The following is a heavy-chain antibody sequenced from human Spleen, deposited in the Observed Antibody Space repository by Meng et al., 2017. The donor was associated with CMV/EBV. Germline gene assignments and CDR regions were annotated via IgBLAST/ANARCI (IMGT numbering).Heavy chain of an antibody. Sequence: GGSLRLSCVASGFTVSSGYMSWVRQAPGKGLEWVSVIYSGGFTYYADSVKGRFTISRDNSKNTLYLQMNSLRAEDTAVYYCASAILRWNYFAIGNDYWGQGTLVTVSS. CDR3: ASAILRWNYFAIGNDY. D-gene: IGHD1-7*01. J-gene: IGHJ4*02. CDR1: GFTVSSGY. V-gene: IGHV3-53*05. CDR2: IYSGGFT.